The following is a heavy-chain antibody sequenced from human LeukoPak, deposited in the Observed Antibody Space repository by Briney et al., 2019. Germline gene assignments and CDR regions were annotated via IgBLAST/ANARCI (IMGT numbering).Heavy chain of an antibody. CDR1: GYTFTSYD. CDR2: MNPNSGNT. Sequence: ASVKVSCKASGYTFTSYDINWVRQATGQGLEWMRWMNPNSGNTDYAQKFQGRVTMTRNTSISTAYMELSSLRSEDTAVYYCARGPRGYTYELDYWGQGTLITVSS. J-gene: IGHJ4*02. CDR3: ARGPRGYTYELDY. D-gene: IGHD5-18*01. V-gene: IGHV1-8*01.